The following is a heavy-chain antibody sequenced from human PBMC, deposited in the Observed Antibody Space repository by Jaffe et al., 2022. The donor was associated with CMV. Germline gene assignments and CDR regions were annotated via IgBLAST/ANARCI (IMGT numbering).Heavy chain of an antibody. Sequence: EVQLVESGGGLVQPGGSLRLSCAASGFTVSSNYMSWVRQAPGKGLEWVSVIYSGGSTYYADSVKGRFTISRDNSKNTLYLQMNSLRAEDTAVYYCARARYSSSVVADYWGQGTLVTVSS. J-gene: IGHJ4*02. CDR1: GFTVSSNY. V-gene: IGHV3-66*01. CDR3: ARARYSSSVVADY. CDR2: IYSGGST. D-gene: IGHD6-6*01.